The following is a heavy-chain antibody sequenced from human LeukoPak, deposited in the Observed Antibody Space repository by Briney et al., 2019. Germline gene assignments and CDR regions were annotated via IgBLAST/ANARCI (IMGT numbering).Heavy chain of an antibody. J-gene: IGHJ4*02. V-gene: IGHV3-23*01. CDR3: AKSSYPPYQFDY. CDR1: GFTLSSYA. D-gene: IGHD2-2*01. CDR2: ISGSAGST. Sequence: PGGSLRLSCTASGFTLSSYAMSWVRQAPGKGLEWVSLISGSAGSTYYADSVKGRFTISRDITKNTLYLQMNSLRAEDTATYYCAKSSYPPYQFDYWGQGTLVTVSS.